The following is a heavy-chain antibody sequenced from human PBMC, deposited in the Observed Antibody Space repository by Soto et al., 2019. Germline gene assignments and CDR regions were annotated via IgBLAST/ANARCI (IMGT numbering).Heavy chain of an antibody. D-gene: IGHD3-9*01. CDR1: GGSLGGYY. CDR2: INHSGST. CDR3: XXXXXXXIIRDDC. Sequence: QVHLQQWGAGLLKTSETLSLTCAVYGGSLGGYYWXWIRXPPGXGLEWIGEINHSGSTNYNPSLKSRXTISVDTSKXXXSXXXXSXXXXXXXXXXXXXXXXXXIIRDDCWGQGTLVTVAS. V-gene: IGHV4-34*01. J-gene: IGHJ4*02.